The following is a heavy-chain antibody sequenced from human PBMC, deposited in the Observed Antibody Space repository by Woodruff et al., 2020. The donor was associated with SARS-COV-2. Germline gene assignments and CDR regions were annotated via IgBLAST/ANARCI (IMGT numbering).Heavy chain of an antibody. CDR3: ASPVADPGILDY. V-gene: IGHV4-39*01. Sequence: YNPSLKSRVTISVDTSKNQFSLKLSSVTAADTAVYYCASPVADPGILDYWGQGTLVTVSS. D-gene: IGHD6-19*01. J-gene: IGHJ4*02.